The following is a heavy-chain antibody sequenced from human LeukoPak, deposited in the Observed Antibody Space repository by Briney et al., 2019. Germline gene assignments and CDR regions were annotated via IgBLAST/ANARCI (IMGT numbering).Heavy chain of an antibody. Sequence: PSETLSLTCTVSGGSISSSSYYWGWIRQPPGKGLEWIGSIYYSGSTYYNPSLESRVTISVDTSRSQFSLKLSSVTAADTAVYYCARLTLNGNYYYYYYMDVWGKGTRSPSP. V-gene: IGHV4-39*07. CDR1: GGSISSSSYY. CDR2: IYYSGST. CDR3: ARLTLNGNYYYYYYMDV. J-gene: IGHJ6*03.